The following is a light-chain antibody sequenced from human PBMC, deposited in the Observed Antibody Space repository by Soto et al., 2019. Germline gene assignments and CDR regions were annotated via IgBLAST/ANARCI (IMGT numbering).Light chain of an antibody. CDR1: ETVRNNY. Sequence: EMVLTQAPGTLSLSPGERSTRSGRAGETVRNNYLAWYQQKPGQAPRLLIYGASSRATGLPDRFTGSGSGTDLTLTISRLEPEDFAVYYCQQYDSSPKTFGQGTQVDIK. CDR2: GAS. CDR3: QQYDSSPKT. J-gene: IGKJ1*01. V-gene: IGKV3-20*01.